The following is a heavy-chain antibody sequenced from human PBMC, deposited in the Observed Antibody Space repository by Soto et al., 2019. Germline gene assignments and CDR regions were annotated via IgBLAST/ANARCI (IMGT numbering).Heavy chain of an antibody. CDR2: ISSSGSTI. CDR3: ARDDRAVAGSDY. CDR1: GFTFSGYY. Sequence: PGVSLRLSCAASGFTFSGYYMSWIRQAPGKGLEWVSYISSSGSTIYYADSVKGRFTLSRDNAKNSLYLQMKSLRAEDTAVYYGARDDRAVAGSDYWGKRNLVTVYS. V-gene: IGHV3-11*01. J-gene: IGHJ4*02. D-gene: IGHD6-19*01.